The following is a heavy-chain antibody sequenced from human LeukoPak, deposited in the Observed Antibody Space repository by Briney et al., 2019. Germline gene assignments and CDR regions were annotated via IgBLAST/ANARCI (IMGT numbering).Heavy chain of an antibody. CDR3: GRVSESLVNGGVSWSFDN. CDR2: IKQDGSEK. Sequence: GGSLRLSCAASGFTFSSYWMSWVRQAPGKGLEWVANIKQDGSEKYYVDSVKGRFTISRDNAKNSLYLQMNSLRAEDTAVCYCGRVSESLVNGGVSWSFDNWGQGTLVTVSS. J-gene: IGHJ4*02. V-gene: IGHV3-7*03. D-gene: IGHD2-15*01. CDR1: GFTFSSYW.